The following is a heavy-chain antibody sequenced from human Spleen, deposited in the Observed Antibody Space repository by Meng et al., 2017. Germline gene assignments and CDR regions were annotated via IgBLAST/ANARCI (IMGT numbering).Heavy chain of an antibody. CDR3: GVVAAARFNYYYYYGMDV. V-gene: IGHV4-4*07. D-gene: IGHD6-13*01. Sequence: SETLSLTCTVSGGSISSYYWSWIRQPAGKGLEWIGRIYTSGSTNYNPSLKSRVTIPVDTSKNQFSLKLSSVTAADTAVYYCGVVAAARFNYYYYYGMDVWGQGTTVTVSS. J-gene: IGHJ6*02. CDR1: GGSISSYY. CDR2: IYTSGST.